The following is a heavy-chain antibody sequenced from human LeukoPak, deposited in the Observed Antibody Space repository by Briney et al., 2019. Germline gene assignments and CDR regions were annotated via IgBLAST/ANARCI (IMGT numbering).Heavy chain of an antibody. Sequence: SETLSLTCTVSGGSISSYYWSWIRQPPGKGLEWIGHIYYSGSTNYNPSLKSRVTISVDTSKNQFSLKLSSVTAADTAVYYCARIRSGSHDAFDIWGQGTMVTVSS. V-gene: IGHV4-59*01. CDR2: IYYSGST. J-gene: IGHJ3*02. CDR3: ARIRSGSHDAFDI. D-gene: IGHD1-26*01. CDR1: GGSISSYY.